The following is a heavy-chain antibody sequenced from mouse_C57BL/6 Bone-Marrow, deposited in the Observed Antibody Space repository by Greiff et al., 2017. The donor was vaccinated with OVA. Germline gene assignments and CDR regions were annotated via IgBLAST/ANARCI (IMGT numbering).Heavy chain of an antibody. CDR3: ARRGDYYGSSYVDFDV. J-gene: IGHJ1*03. V-gene: IGHV5-6*02. D-gene: IGHD1-1*01. Sequence: EVKLMESGGDLVKPGGSLKLSCAASGFTFSSYGMSWVRQTPDKRLEWVATISSGGSYTYYPDSVKGRFTISRDNAKNTLYLQMSSLKSEDTAMYYCARRGDYYGSSYVDFDVWGTGTTVTVSS. CDR2: ISSGGSYT. CDR1: GFTFSSYG.